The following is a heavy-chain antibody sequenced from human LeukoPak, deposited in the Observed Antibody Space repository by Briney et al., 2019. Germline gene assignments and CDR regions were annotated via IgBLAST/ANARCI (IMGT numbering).Heavy chain of an antibody. J-gene: IGHJ3*02. CDR2: ISGSGGST. V-gene: IGHV3-23*01. Sequence: PGGSLRLSCAASGFTFSSYAMSWVRQAPGNGLEGVSAISGSGGSTYYADSVKGRFTISRDNSKNTLYLQMNSLRAEDTAVYYCAKDLQMATIFEWYYDAFDIWGQGTMVTVSS. D-gene: IGHD5-24*01. CDR3: AKDLQMATIFEWYYDAFDI. CDR1: GFTFSSYA.